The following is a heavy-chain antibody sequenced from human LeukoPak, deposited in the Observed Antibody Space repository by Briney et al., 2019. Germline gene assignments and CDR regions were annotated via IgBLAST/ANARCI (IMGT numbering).Heavy chain of an antibody. J-gene: IGHJ4*02. CDR2: FDRGSLDT. CDR3: ARRGYESSGPKYYFDH. D-gene: IGHD3-22*01. Sequence: GGSLRLSCAASGFTLSDYPMTWVRQAPGKGLQWVSLFDRGSLDTYYADSVRGRFTVSRDNDKNTLYLQMNSLRAGDTAVYYCARRGYESSGPKYYFDHWGQGILVTVSS. V-gene: IGHV3-23*01. CDR1: GFTLSDYP.